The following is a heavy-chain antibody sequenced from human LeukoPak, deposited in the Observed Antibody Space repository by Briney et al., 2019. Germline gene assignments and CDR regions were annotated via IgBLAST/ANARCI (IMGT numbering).Heavy chain of an antibody. CDR2: IYYSGTT. V-gene: IGHV4-59*12. CDR3: ARDNVPGYYDY. J-gene: IGHJ4*02. D-gene: IGHD2-8*01. Sequence: SETLSLTCTVSGGSISGYYWSWIRQPPGKGLEGIGFIYYSGTTYYNPSHQSRVTISVDTSKNQFSLKLSSVTAADTAVYYCARDNVPGYYDYWGQGTLVTVSS. CDR1: GGSISGYY.